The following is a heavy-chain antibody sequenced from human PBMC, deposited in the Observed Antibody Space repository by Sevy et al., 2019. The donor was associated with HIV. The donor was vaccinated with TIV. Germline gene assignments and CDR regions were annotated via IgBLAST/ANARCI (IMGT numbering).Heavy chain of an antibody. CDR3: ARGPGSSLDY. CDR2: TNHSGST. CDR1: GGSFSGYY. J-gene: IGHJ4*02. Sequence: SETLSLTCAVYGGSFSGYYWSWIRQPPGKGLEWIGETNHSGSTNYNPSLKSRVTISVDTSKNQFSLKLSSVTAADTAVYYCARGPGSSLDYWGQGTLVTVSS. D-gene: IGHD6-13*01. V-gene: IGHV4-34*01.